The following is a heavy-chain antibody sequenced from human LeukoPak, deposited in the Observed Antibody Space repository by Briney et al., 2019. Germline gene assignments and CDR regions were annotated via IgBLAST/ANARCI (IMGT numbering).Heavy chain of an antibody. V-gene: IGHV4-4*07. Sequence: PSETLSLTCTVSGGSISSYYWSWIRQPAGKGLEWIGRIYASGSTNYNPSLKSRVTMSVDTSKNQFSLKLSSVTAADTAVYYCARAWPRLYYYDSSGQNWFDPWGQAGLVTVSS. CDR3: ARAWPRLYYYDSSGQNWFDP. CDR1: GGSISSYY. D-gene: IGHD3-22*01. J-gene: IGHJ5*02. CDR2: IYASGST.